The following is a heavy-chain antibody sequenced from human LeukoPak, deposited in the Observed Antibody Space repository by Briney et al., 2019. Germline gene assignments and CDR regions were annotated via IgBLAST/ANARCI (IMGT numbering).Heavy chain of an antibody. CDR3: ARGHYDVLAASYKWTPDY. CDR1: GFTFNTFN. J-gene: IGHJ4*02. CDR2: ITSGGDYI. D-gene: IGHD3-9*01. V-gene: IGHV3-21*01. Sequence: GGSLRLSCAASGFTFNTFNMNWVRQAPGKGLEWVSSITSGGDYIYYADSVKGRFTTSRDNARNSLSLQLNSLRVEDTAVYYCARGHYDVLAASYKWTPDYWGQGTLVTVSP.